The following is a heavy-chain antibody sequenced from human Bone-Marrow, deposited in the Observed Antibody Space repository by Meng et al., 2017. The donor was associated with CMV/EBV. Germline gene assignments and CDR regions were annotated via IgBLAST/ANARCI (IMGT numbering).Heavy chain of an antibody. D-gene: IGHD2-2*01. CDR3: ARVVVVPAASSHYYYGMDV. CDR2: IYHSGST. J-gene: IGHJ6*02. V-gene: IGHV4-39*07. CDR1: GGSISSSSYY. Sequence: SETLSLTCTVSGGSISSSSYYWGWIRQPPGKGLEWIGSIYHSGSTYYNPSLKSRVTISVDTSKNQFSLKLSSVTAADTAVYYCARVVVVPAASSHYYYGMDVWGQGTTVTVSS.